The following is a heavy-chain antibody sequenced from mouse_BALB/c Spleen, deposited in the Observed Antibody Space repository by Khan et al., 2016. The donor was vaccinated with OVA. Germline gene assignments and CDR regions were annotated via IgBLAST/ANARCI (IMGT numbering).Heavy chain of an antibody. CDR3: ARIYGGDFDY. D-gene: IGHD1-1*01. Sequence: EVQLQESGPGLVKPSQSLSLTCTVTGYSITSDYAWNWIRQFPGNKLEWMGYISYSGNTKYNPSLKSRISITRDTSKNQSFLQLKSVTTEDTATYYCARIYGGDFDYWGQGTTLTVSS. CDR1: GYSITSDYA. V-gene: IGHV3-2*02. CDR2: ISYSGNT. J-gene: IGHJ2*01.